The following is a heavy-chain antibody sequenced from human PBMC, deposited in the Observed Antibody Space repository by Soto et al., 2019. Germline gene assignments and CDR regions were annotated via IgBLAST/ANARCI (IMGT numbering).Heavy chain of an antibody. J-gene: IGHJ5*01. CDR1: GFTFDDYE. CDR2: ISWNSGKI. Sequence: GGSLRLSCAVSGFTFDDYEMHWVRQGPGKGLEWVSSISWNSGKIGYADSVKGRFTISRDNAKNSLYLQMNSLRSEDTALYYCAKDTWPRALSSLDSWGHGTLVTVCS. CDR3: AKDTWPRALSSLDS. V-gene: IGHV3-9*01.